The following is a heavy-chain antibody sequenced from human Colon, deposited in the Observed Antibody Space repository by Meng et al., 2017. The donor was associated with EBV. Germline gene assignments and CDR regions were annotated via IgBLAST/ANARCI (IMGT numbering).Heavy chain of an antibody. CDR2: INSNWNT. CDR3: VRVRGDFDY. CDR1: VDAVSDTNHF. D-gene: IGHD3-16*01. Sequence: QPPESGTGLVNPSATLALTCIVSVDAVSDTNHFWGWVRQAQGKGLEWVGSINSNWNTYSNPSLTSRVTMSLDTSKNQFSLKLSSVTAADTAVYYCVRVRGDFDYWGQGTLVTVSS. V-gene: IGHV4-39*07. J-gene: IGHJ4*02.